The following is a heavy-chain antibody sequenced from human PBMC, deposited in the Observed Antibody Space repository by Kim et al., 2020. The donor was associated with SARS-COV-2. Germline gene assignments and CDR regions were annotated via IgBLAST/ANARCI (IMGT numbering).Heavy chain of an antibody. CDR1: GFSFSTYA. V-gene: IGHV3-23*01. CDR2: ISGNGGCT. J-gene: IGHJ4*02. CDR3: AKDTIVLKWGGDY. D-gene: IGHD1-26*01. Sequence: GGSLRLSCAASGFSFSTYAMNWARQAPGKGLEWVSGISGNGGCTYYADSVKGRFTISRDNSKKTLYVQMNSLRAEDTAVYYCAKDTIVLKWGGDYWGQGTLVTVSS.